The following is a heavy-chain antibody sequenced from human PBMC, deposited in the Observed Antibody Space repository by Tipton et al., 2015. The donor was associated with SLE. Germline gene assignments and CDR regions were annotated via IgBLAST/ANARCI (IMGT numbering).Heavy chain of an antibody. Sequence: QSGAEVKKPGASVKVSCMASGYTFSSNYIHWVRQAPGQGLEWMGIVNPDTGGTSYAQRFQGRVTVTADTSSSTVYVELSSLRFDDTAVYYCARDRSRSGSDVFDYCGHGSLVTVSS. J-gene: IGHJ4*01. D-gene: IGHD1-26*01. CDR2: VNPDTGGT. V-gene: IGHV1-46*01. CDR3: ARDRSRSGSDVFDY. CDR1: GYTFSSNY.